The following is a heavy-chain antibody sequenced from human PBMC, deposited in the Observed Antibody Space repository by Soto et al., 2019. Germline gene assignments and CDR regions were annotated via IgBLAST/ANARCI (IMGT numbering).Heavy chain of an antibody. Sequence: SETLSLTCAVYGGSFSGYYWSWIRQPPGKGLEWIGEINHSGSTNYNPSLKSRVTISVDTSKNQFSLKLSSVTAADTAVYYCARGEGAAAGPLGYFQHWGQGTLVTVSS. J-gene: IGHJ1*01. CDR1: GGSFSGYY. D-gene: IGHD6-13*01. CDR3: ARGEGAAAGPLGYFQH. V-gene: IGHV4-34*01. CDR2: INHSGST.